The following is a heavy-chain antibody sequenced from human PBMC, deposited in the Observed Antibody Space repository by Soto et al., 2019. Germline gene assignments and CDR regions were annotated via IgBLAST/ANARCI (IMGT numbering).Heavy chain of an antibody. J-gene: IGHJ4*02. Sequence: GGSLRLSCAASGFTFSSYEMNWVRQAPGKGLEWLSYISSSGSTIHYADSVKGRFTISRDNAKNSLYLQMNSLRAEDTAVYYCDLKYGGNGYFEYWGQGTLVTVSS. CDR2: ISSSGSTI. CDR3: DLKYGGNGYFEY. V-gene: IGHV3-48*03. CDR1: GFTFSSYE. D-gene: IGHD2-21*02.